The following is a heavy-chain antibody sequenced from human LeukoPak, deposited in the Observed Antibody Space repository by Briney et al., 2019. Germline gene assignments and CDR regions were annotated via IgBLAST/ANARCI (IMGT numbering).Heavy chain of an antibody. D-gene: IGHD3-22*01. Sequence: GGSLRLSCEASGFTFSSHTMTWVRQAPGKGLEWVSSISGSGTSTYYADSVKGRFTISRDNSKNTLYLQMNSLRAEDTAVYYCAKDYYDSSGYWTYAFDIWGQGTMVTVSS. CDR1: GFTFSSHT. J-gene: IGHJ3*02. V-gene: IGHV3-23*01. CDR3: AKDYYDSSGYWTYAFDI. CDR2: ISGSGTST.